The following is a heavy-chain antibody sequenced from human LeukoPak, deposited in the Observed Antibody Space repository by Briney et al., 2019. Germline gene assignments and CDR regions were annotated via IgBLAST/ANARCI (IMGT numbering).Heavy chain of an antibody. J-gene: IGHJ4*02. D-gene: IGHD6-19*01. CDR3: ACSWVEQWLAFDY. CDR2: ISGSGGST. CDR1: GYSISSGYY. V-gene: IGHV3-23*01. Sequence: ETLSLTCTVSGYSISSGYYWGWIRRPPGEGLEWVSAISGSGGSTYCADSVKGRFTISIDNSKNTLYLQMNSLSAEDTAGYYCACSWVEQWLAFDYWGQGTLVTVSS.